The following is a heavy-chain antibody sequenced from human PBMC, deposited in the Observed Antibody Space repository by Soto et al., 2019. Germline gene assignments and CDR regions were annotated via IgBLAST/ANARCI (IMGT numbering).Heavy chain of an antibody. CDR2: ISATGGST. CDR3: AKPVSSGYDVDY. V-gene: IGHV3-23*01. CDR1: GLTFSSYA. D-gene: IGHD5-12*01. J-gene: IGHJ4*02. Sequence: GGSLRLSCAASGLTFSSYAMSWVRQAPGKGLEWVSAISATGGSTYYADSVKGRFTISRDNSKNTLYLQMNSLRADDTAVYYCAKPVSSGYDVDYWGQGTLVTVSS.